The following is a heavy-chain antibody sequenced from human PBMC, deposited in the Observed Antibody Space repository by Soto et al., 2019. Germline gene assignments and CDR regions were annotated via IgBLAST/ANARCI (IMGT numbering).Heavy chain of an antibody. CDR2: TYYSGST. Sequence: QVQLQESGPGLVKPSQTLSLTCTVAGGSISSGGYYWSWIRQHPGKGLEWIGYTYYSGSTYYNPSLKSRVTISVDTSKNQFSLKLSSVTAADTAVYYCARDRPEFNYYGSGSYYAVYGMDVLGQGTTVTVSS. V-gene: IGHV4-31*03. CDR3: ARDRPEFNYYGSGSYYAVYGMDV. CDR1: GGSISSGGYY. J-gene: IGHJ6*02. D-gene: IGHD3-10*01.